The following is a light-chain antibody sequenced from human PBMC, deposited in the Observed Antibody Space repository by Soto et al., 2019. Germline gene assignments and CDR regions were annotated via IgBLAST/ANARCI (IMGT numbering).Light chain of an antibody. Sequence: QSVLTQPASVSGSPGQSITISCTGTNSDVGRYNYVSWYQQEPGKAPKVIIYEVSNRPSGVSSRFSGSKSGNTASLTISGLQAEDESGYYCSSYTTSSTWVFGGGTKVTVL. CDR1: NSDVGRYNY. CDR2: EVS. CDR3: SSYTTSSTWV. J-gene: IGLJ3*02. V-gene: IGLV2-14*01.